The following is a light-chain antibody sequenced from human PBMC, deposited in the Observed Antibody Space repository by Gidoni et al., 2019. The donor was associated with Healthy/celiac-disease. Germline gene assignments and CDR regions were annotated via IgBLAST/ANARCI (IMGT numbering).Light chain of an antibody. Sequence: EIVLTQSPGTLSLSPGERATLSCMASPSVSSSYLAWYQQKPGQAPRLLIYGASSRATGIPDRFSGSGSGTDFTLTISRLEPEDFAVYYCQQYGSSPPLETFGQGTKLEIK. CDR1: PSVSSSY. J-gene: IGKJ2*01. V-gene: IGKV3-20*01. CDR2: GAS. CDR3: QQYGSSPPLET.